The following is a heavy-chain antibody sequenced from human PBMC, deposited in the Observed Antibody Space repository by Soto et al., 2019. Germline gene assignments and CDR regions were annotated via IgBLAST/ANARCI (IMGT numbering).Heavy chain of an antibody. V-gene: IGHV4-59*01. CDR2: IYYSGST. J-gene: IGHJ4*02. CDR3: AATYYHDSSGYLGGDYYFDY. D-gene: IGHD3-22*01. Sequence: SETLSLTCTVSGGSISSYYWSWIRQPPGKGLEWIGYIYYSGSTNYNPSLKSRVTISVDTSKNQFSLKLSSVTAADTAVYYCAATYYHDSSGYLGGDYYFDYWGQGTLVTVSS. CDR1: GGSISSYY.